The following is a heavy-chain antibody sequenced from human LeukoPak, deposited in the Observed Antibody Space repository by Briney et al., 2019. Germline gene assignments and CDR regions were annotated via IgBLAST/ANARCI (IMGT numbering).Heavy chain of an antibody. CDR2: ISAYNGNT. V-gene: IGHV1-18*01. D-gene: IGHD3-10*01. CDR1: GYTFTSYG. J-gene: IGHJ4*02. Sequence: ASVKVSCKASGYTFTSYGISWVRQAPGQGLEWMGWISAYNGNTNYAQKLQGRVTMTTDTSTSTAYMELRSLRSDDTAVYYCARSFRCLWFGEGGDYWGQGTLVTVSS. CDR3: ARSFRCLWFGEGGDY.